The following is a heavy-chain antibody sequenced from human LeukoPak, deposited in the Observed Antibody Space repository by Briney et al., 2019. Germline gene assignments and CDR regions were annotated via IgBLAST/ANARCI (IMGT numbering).Heavy chain of an antibody. CDR3: AKPPDYYGSGSPFDY. J-gene: IGHJ4*02. V-gene: IGHV3-9*01. Sequence: GRSLRLSCAASGFTFDDYAMHWVRQAPGKGLEWVSGISWNSGSIGYADSVKGRFTISRDNAKNSLYLQMNSLRAEDTAVYYCAKPPDYYGSGSPFDYWGQGTLVTVSS. D-gene: IGHD3-10*01. CDR1: GFTFDDYA. CDR2: ISWNSGSI.